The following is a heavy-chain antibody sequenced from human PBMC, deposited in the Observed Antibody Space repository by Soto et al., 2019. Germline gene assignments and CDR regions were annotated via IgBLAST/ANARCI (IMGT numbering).Heavy chain of an antibody. CDR2: VTYEENEI. D-gene: IGHD5-12*01. CDR3: VNDQPSGYWRTADY. Sequence: QVQLVESGGGVIQPGRSLRLSCAASGFTFSSCGMHWVRQAPGKGLEWVAVVTYEENEIHYADSVKGRFTISRDNSKNMVYLEMDSLSVEDTAVYSCVNDQPSGYWRTADYWGQGTLITVSS. V-gene: IGHV3-30*18. CDR1: GFTFSSCG. J-gene: IGHJ4*02.